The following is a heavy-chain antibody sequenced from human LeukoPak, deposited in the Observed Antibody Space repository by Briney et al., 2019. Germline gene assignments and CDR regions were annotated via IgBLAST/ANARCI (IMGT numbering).Heavy chain of an antibody. D-gene: IGHD1-26*01. J-gene: IGHJ4*02. CDR1: GFTFGDYA. CDR3: AKDIVGATTGPFDY. CDR2: ISWNSGSI. V-gene: IGHV3-9*01. Sequence: GGSLRLSCAASGFTFGDYAMHWVRQAPGKGLEWVSGISWNSGSIGYADSVKGRFTISRDNAKNSLYLQMNSLRAEDTALYYCAKDIVGATTGPFDYWGQGTLVTVSS.